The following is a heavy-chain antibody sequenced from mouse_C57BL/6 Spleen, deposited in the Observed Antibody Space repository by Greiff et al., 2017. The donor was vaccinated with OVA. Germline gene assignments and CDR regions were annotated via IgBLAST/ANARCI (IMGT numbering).Heavy chain of an antibody. D-gene: IGHD2-3*01. J-gene: IGHJ2*01. CDR2: FYPGSGSI. Sequence: VQRVESGAELVKPGASVKLSCKASGYTFTEYTIHWVKQRSGQGLEWIGWFYPGSGSIKYNEIFKDKATLTADKSSSTVYMELSRLTSEDSAVYFCARHEDFDGYFDYWGQGTTLTVSS. CDR1: GYTFTEYT. CDR3: ARHEDFDGYFDY. V-gene: IGHV1-62-2*01.